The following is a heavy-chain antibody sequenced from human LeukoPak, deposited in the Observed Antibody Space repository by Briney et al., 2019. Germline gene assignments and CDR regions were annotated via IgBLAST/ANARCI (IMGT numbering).Heavy chain of an antibody. CDR2: IGTSGATT. J-gene: IGHJ4*02. V-gene: IGHV3-23*01. Sequence: PGGSLRLSCVTSGFTFSTYVMSWVRKFPGKGLEWLSSIGTSGATTTYADSVKGRFTIPRDNSENTLYLQMNSLRVEDTAEYYCARIERRDYWGQGTLVTVSS. CDR1: GFTFSTYV. CDR3: ARIERRDY.